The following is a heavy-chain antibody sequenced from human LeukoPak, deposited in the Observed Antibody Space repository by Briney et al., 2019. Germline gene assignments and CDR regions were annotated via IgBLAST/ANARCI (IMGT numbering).Heavy chain of an antibody. CDR3: ARRGYSSSRFDP. D-gene: IGHD6-13*01. CDR2: INHSGST. CDR1: GVSFSGYY. Sequence: SETLSLTCAVYGVSFSGYYWSWIRQPPGKGLEWIGEINHSGSTNYNPSLKSRVTISVDTSKNQFSLKLSSVTAADTAVYYCARRGYSSSRFDPWDQGTLVTVSS. V-gene: IGHV4-34*01. J-gene: IGHJ5*02.